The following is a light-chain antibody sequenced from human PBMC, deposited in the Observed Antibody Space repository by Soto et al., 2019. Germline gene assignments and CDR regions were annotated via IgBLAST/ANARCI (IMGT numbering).Light chain of an antibody. V-gene: IGKV4-1*01. CDR1: QSILYSSNHKNY. Sequence: DIVMTQSPDSLAVSLGERATINCKSSQSILYSSNHKNYLSWYYRKPGQPPKLLIYWASTRESGVPDRFSGSGSGTDFTLTISSLQAEDVAVYYCQQYYTTPLTFGGGTKVDIK. J-gene: IGKJ4*01. CDR3: QQYYTTPLT. CDR2: WAS.